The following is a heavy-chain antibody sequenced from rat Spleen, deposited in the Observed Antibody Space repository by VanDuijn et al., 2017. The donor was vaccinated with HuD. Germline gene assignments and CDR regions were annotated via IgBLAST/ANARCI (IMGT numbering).Heavy chain of an antibody. CDR2: ITNGGGST. CDR1: GFTFNDYW. Sequence: EVQLVESGGGLVQPGRSLKLSCVASGFTFNDYWMTWIRQAPGKGLEWIASITNGGGSTYYRDSVKGRFTVSRDNAKSTLYLQMDSLRSEDTATYYCARHTTNYGLFGYWGQGVMVTVSS. CDR3: ARHTTNYGLFGY. V-gene: IGHV5-31*01. D-gene: IGHD1-11*01. J-gene: IGHJ2*01.